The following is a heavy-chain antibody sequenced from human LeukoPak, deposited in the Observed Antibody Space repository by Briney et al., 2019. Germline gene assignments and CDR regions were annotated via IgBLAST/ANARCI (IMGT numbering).Heavy chain of an antibody. CDR1: GFTFSNAW. Sequence: GGSLRLSCAASGFTFSNAWMSWVRQAPGKGLEWVGRIKSKTDGGTTDYAAPVKGRFTISRDDSKNTLYLQMNSLKSEATAVYSRTADPYYDFWRGAIDYWGHGTLVTVSS. CDR3: TADPYYDFWRGAIDY. D-gene: IGHD3-3*01. J-gene: IGHJ4*01. CDR2: IKSKTDGGTT. V-gene: IGHV3-15*01.